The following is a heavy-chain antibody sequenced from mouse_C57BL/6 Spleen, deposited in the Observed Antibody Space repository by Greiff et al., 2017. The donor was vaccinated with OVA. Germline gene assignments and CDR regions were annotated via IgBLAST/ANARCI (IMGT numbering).Heavy chain of an antibody. D-gene: IGHD4-1*01. CDR2: IYPGNSDT. CDR1: GYTFTSYW. J-gene: IGHJ1*03. Sequence: DVQLQESGTVLARPGASVKMSCKTSGYTFTSYWMHWVKQRPGQGLEWIGAIYPGNSDTSYNQKFKGKAKLTAVTSASTAYMELSSRTNEDSAVYYRTKSWGLGTYYWYFDVWGTGTTVTVSS. V-gene: IGHV1-5*01. CDR3: TKSWGLGTYYWYFDV.